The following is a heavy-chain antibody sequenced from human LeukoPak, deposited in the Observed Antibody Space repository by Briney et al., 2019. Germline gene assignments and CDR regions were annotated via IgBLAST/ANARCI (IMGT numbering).Heavy chain of an antibody. J-gene: IGHJ5*01. CDR2: IYPGDSDT. V-gene: IGHV5-51*01. CDR1: GYSFSSYW. CDR3: ARRRDNWFDS. Sequence: GESLKISCKGSGYSFSSYWIGWVRQMPGKGLEWMGIIYPGDSDTKYSPSFQGQVTISADKSISIAYLHWSSLKASDTALYYCARRRDNWFDSRGQGTLVTVSS.